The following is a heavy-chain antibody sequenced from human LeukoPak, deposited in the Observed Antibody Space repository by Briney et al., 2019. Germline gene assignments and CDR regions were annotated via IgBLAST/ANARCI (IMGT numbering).Heavy chain of an antibody. CDR1: GFTFSSYA. V-gene: IGHV3-30-3*01. J-gene: IGHJ4*02. Sequence: GGSLRLSCAASGFTFSSYAMHWVRQAPGKGLEWVAVISYDGSNKYYADSVKGRFTISRDNSKNTLYLQMNSLRAEDTAVYYCVRVGSYSFDYWGQGTLVTVSS. CDR3: VRVGSYSFDY. CDR2: ISYDGSNK. D-gene: IGHD1-26*01.